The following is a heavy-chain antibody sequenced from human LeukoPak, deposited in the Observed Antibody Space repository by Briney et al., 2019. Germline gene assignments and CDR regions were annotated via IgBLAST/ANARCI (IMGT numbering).Heavy chain of an antibody. D-gene: IGHD3-9*01. J-gene: IGHJ4*02. CDR2: IIPILGIA. CDR3: ARDILTGYYAYFDY. CDR1: GGTLSSYA. Sequence: GASVKVSCKASGGTLSSYAISWVRQAPGQGLEWMGRIIPILGIANYAQKFQGRVTITADKSTSTAYMELSSLRSEDTAVYYCARDILTGYYAYFDYWGQGTLVTVSS. V-gene: IGHV1-69*04.